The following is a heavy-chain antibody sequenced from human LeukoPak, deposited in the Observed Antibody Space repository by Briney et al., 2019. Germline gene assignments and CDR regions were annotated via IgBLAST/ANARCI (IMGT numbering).Heavy chain of an antibody. CDR3: ARGVNCSGGSCYSFVYWFDP. CDR2: INHSGST. D-gene: IGHD2-15*01. J-gene: IGHJ5*02. Sequence: SETLSLTCAVYGGSFSGYYWSWIRQPPGKGLEWIGEINHSGSTIYNPSLKSRVTISVDTSKNQFSLKLSSVTAADTAVYYCARGVNCSGGSCYSFVYWFDPWGQGTLVTVSS. CDR1: GGSFSGYY. V-gene: IGHV4-34*01.